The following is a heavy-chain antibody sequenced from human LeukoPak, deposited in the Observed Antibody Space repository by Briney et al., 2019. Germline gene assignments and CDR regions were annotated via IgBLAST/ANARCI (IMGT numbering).Heavy chain of an antibody. CDR2: ISGSGDRT. CDR3: AKVAGRAFGAVIASRARYYMDV. Sequence: GGSLRLSCAASGITFNSYGMSWVRQAPGKGLECVSGISGSGDRTYYADFVKGRFTISRDNSKSTLYLHMNSLRAEDTALYYCAKVAGRAFGAVIASRARYYMDVWGKGTTVTVSS. CDR1: GITFNSYG. D-gene: IGHD3-16*02. V-gene: IGHV3-23*01. J-gene: IGHJ6*03.